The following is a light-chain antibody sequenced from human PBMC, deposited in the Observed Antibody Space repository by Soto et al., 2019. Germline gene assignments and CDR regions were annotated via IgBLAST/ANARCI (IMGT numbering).Light chain of an antibody. CDR3: AAWDDSLSGPV. J-gene: IGLJ2*01. V-gene: IGLV1-47*01. Sequence: QSALTQPPSASGSPGQRVTISCSGSSSNIGSNYVYWYQQLPGTAAKLLIYRNNQRPSGVPDRFSGSNSGTSTSLAISGLRSEDEADYYCAAWDDSLSGPVFGGGTKLTVL. CDR1: SSNIGSNY. CDR2: RNN.